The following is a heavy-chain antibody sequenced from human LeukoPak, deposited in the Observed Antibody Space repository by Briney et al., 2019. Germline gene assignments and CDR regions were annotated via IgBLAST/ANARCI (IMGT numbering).Heavy chain of an antibody. J-gene: IGHJ5*02. CDR1: GYTINTNY. CDR2: INPSGDGT. Sequence: ASVKVSCKASGYTINTNYIHWVRQAPGQGLEWIGVINPSGDGTSYPQKFQGRVTLARDTSTSTIYMELSSLRSEDTAIYYCAKETPNTGWFDPWGQGTLVTVSS. CDR3: AKETPNTGWFDP. D-gene: IGHD1-14*01. V-gene: IGHV1-46*02.